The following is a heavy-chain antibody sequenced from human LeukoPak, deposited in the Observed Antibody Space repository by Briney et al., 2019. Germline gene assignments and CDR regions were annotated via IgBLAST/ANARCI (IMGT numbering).Heavy chain of an antibody. CDR3: AKDGYYDFWSAHSLGYYYYYMDV. V-gene: IGHV3-23*01. CDR2: ISGSGGST. CDR1: GFTFSSYA. J-gene: IGHJ6*03. Sequence: PGGSLRLSCAASGFTFSSYAMSWVRQAPGKGLEWVSAISGSGGSTYYADSVKGRFTISRDNSKNTLYLQMNSLRAEDTAVYYCAKDGYYDFWSAHSLGYYYYYMDVWGKGTTVTVSS. D-gene: IGHD3-3*01.